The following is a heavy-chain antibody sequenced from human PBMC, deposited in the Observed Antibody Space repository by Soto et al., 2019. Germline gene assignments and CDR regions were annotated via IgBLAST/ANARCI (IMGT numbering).Heavy chain of an antibody. D-gene: IGHD3-10*01. V-gene: IGHV3-74*02. CDR1: GFTFSGRS. Sequence: EVQLVESGGGLVQPGGSLRLSCAASGFTFSGRSMHWVRHAPGKGLVWVSGIDNAGTDSTYADSVKGRFTSSRDNAKNTLYLQIDSLSVVDTAVYYCARGWFGPDVGGKGTTVTVSS. J-gene: IGHJ6*04. CDR3: ARGWFGPDV. CDR2: IDNAGTDS.